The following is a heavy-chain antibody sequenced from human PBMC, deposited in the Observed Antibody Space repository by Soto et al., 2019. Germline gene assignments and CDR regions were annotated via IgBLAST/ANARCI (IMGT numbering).Heavy chain of an antibody. CDR2: IWYDGSNK. D-gene: IGHD2-21*02. CDR1: GFTFSSYG. CDR3: AKNLVVTAIYYGMDV. Sequence: GGSLRLSCAASGFTFSSYGMHWVRQAPGKGLEWVAVIWYDGSNKYYADSVKGRFTISRDNSKNTLYLQMNSLRAEDTAVYYCAKNLVVTAIYYGMDVWGQGTTVTVSS. V-gene: IGHV3-33*06. J-gene: IGHJ6*02.